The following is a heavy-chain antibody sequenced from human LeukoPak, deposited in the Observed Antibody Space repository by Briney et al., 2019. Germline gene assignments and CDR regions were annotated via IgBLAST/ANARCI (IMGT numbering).Heavy chain of an antibody. Sequence: GASVKGSCKASGYTFTSYYMHWVRQAPGQGLEWMGIINPSGGSTGYAQKFQGRVTMTRDTSTSTVYMELSSLRSEDTAVYYCARESSGSYYFDYWGQGTLVTVSS. J-gene: IGHJ4*02. CDR3: ARESSGSYYFDY. CDR1: GYTFTSYY. CDR2: INPSGGST. D-gene: IGHD3-10*01. V-gene: IGHV1-46*01.